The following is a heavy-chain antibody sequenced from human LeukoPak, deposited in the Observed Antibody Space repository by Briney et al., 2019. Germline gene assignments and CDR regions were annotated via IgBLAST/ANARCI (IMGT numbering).Heavy chain of an antibody. CDR1: GFTFSSYA. J-gene: IGHJ4*02. V-gene: IGHV3-23*01. Sequence: GGSLRLSCAASGFTFSSYAMSWVRQAPGKGLEWVSAISGSGGSTYYADSVKGRFTISRDNSKNTLYLQMNSLRAEDTAVYYCAKDSQKRLVRALLDYWGQGTLVTVSS. CDR2: ISGSGGST. CDR3: AKDSQKRLVRALLDY. D-gene: IGHD6-6*01.